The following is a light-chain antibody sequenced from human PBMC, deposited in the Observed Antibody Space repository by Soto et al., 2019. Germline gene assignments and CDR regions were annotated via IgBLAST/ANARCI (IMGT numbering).Light chain of an antibody. CDR2: SND. Sequence: QSVLAQPPSASGTPGQRVTISCSGSSSNIGSNTVNWYQQVPGTAPKLLIYSNDRRPSGVPDRFSGSKSGASASLAITGLQTGDEADYYCGTWDSSLSVGVFGGGTKPTVL. CDR1: SSNIGSNT. J-gene: IGLJ2*01. CDR3: GTWDSSLSVGV. V-gene: IGLV1-44*01.